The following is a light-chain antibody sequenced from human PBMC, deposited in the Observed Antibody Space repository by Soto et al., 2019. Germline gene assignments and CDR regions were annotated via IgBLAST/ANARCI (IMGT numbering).Light chain of an antibody. J-gene: IGKJ2*01. CDR2: KVS. CDR1: ERLIHFDGETY. CDR3: MQSIQLYT. Sequence: DIVMTQTPLSLAVTPGQPAPISCHSSERLIHFDGETYLYWYLQKSGQPPQLLIYKVSNRFSGVTDRFSGSGFGTDFTLKISRVEAEEVGVYYCMQSIQLYTFGQGTKLEIK. V-gene: IGKV2D-29*01.